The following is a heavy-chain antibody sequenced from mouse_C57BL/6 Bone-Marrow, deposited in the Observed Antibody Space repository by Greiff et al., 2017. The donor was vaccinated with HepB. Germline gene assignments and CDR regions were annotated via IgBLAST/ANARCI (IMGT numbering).Heavy chain of an antibody. J-gene: IGHJ3*01. CDR3: AREDYYGSSYSPFAY. CDR2: IHPKSGST. Sequence: VQLQQPGAELVKPGASVKLSCKASGYTFTSYWMHWVKQRPGQGLEWIGMIHPKSGSTNYNEKFKSKATLTVDKSSSTAYMQLSSLTSEDSAVYYCAREDYYGSSYSPFAYWGQGTLVTVSA. D-gene: IGHD1-1*01. CDR1: GYTFTSYW. V-gene: IGHV1-64*01.